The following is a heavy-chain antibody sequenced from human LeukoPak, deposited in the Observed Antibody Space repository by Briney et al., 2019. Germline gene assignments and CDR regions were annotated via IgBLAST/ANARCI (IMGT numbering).Heavy chain of an antibody. CDR1: GFTFSSYA. D-gene: IGHD3-10*01. CDR3: ASIWFGELARDY. Sequence: GRSLRLSCAASGFTFSSYAMHWVRQAPGKGLEWVAVISYDGSNKYYADSVKGRFTISRDNAKNSLYLQMNSLRAEDTAVYYCASIWFGELARDYWGQGTLVTVSS. V-gene: IGHV3-30-3*01. J-gene: IGHJ4*02. CDR2: ISYDGSNK.